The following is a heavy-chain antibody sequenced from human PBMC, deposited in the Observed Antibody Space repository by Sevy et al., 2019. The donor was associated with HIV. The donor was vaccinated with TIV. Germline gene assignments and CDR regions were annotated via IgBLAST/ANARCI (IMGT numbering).Heavy chain of an antibody. CDR3: ARVVLYYDANYCDF. D-gene: IGHD3-22*01. CDR1: GVSFSQYS. V-gene: IGHV3-48*02. J-gene: IGHJ4*02. Sequence: GESLKISCAASGVSFSQYSMNWVRQSPGKGLEWLSYISGSSGTIYYAGSVKGRFTISRDNAKNSVYLQMNSLRDEDSAVYYCARVVLYYDANYCDFWGQGALVTVSS. CDR2: ISGSSGTI.